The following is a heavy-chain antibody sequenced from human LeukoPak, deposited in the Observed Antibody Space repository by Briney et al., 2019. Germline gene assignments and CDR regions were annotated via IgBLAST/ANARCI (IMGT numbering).Heavy chain of an antibody. J-gene: IGHJ4*02. CDR2: ISSSSYV. D-gene: IGHD1-26*01. CDR1: GFTFSSYS. V-gene: IGHV3-21*01. Sequence: PGGSLRLSCAASGFTFSSYSMNWVRQAPGKGLEWVSSISSSSYVYYADSVKGRFTISRDNAKNSLYLQMNSLRAEDTAVYYCARDGGLVGATTPLDYWGQGTLVTVSS. CDR3: ARDGGLVGATTPLDY.